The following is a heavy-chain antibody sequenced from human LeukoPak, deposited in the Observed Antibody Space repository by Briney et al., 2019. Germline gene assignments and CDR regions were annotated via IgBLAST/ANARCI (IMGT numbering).Heavy chain of an antibody. CDR2: ISAYNGNT. Sequence: ASVTVSCTASGYTFTVYYMHWVRQAPGQGLEWMGWISAYNGNTNYAQKLQGRVTMTTDTSTSTAYMELRSLRSDDTAVYYCARSDPVVPAANCYYYGMDVWGQGTTVTVSS. CDR3: ARSDPVVPAANCYYYGMDV. J-gene: IGHJ6*02. CDR1: GYTFTVYY. V-gene: IGHV1-18*04. D-gene: IGHD2-2*01.